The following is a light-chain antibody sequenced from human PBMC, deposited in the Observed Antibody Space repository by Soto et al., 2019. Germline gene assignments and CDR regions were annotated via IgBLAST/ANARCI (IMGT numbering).Light chain of an antibody. CDR1: QSVSSGY. J-gene: IGKJ1*01. V-gene: IGKV3-20*01. CDR2: AAS. Sequence: EIVLTQSPGTLSLSPGDRATLSCRASQSVSSGYFAWYQQRFGQAPRLLIYAASSRATGIPDRFSGSGSGTDFTLTISRLEPEDFAVYYCQQYGSSSWTFGQGTKVEIK. CDR3: QQYGSSSWT.